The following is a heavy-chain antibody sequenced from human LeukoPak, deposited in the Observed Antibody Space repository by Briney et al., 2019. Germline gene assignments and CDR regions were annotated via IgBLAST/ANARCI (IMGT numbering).Heavy chain of an antibody. CDR3: ARAHDLDY. Sequence: PSETLSLTCAVYGGSFSGYYWSWIRQPPGKGLEWIGEINHSGSTNYNPSLKSRVTISVDTSKNQFSLKLSPVTAADTAVYYCARAHDLDYWGQGTLVTVSS. V-gene: IGHV4-34*01. J-gene: IGHJ4*02. CDR2: INHSGST. CDR1: GGSFSGYY. D-gene: IGHD3-3*01.